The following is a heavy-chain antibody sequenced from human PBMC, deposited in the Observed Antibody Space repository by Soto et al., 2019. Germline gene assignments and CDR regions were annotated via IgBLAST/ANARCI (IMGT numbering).Heavy chain of an antibody. CDR2: IYWDDDK. J-gene: IGHJ6*02. CDR3: SHMESRVASYGLAV. CDR1: GFSLDTSGVG. V-gene: IGHV2-5*02. Sequence: QITLKESGPTLVKPTQTLTLTCTFSGFSLDTSGVGVAWIRQPPGKALEWLKLIYWDDDKRYSPSLRSRLTITKDTSENRLVLTMTNMDPVDTATYYCSHMESRVASYGLAVWGQGTTVTVSS. D-gene: IGHD3-3*01.